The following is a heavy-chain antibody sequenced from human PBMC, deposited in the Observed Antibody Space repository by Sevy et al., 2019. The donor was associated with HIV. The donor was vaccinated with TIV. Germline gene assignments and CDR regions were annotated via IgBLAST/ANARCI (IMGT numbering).Heavy chain of an antibody. D-gene: IGHD1-20*01. J-gene: IGHJ4*02. CDR3: ARDGVTGDVGTFDY. V-gene: IGHV3-53*01. CDR1: GFSVRSNY. CDR2: IYSGSST. Sequence: GGSLRLSCVASGFSVRSNYMSWVRQAPGKGLECVSLIYSGSSTYYADSVKGRFTISRDNSKNTVYLQMNSLRAEDTAVYYCARDGVTGDVGTFDYWGQGTLVTVSS.